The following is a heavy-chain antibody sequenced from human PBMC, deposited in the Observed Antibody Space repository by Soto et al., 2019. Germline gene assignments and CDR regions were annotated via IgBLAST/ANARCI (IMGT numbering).Heavy chain of an antibody. D-gene: IGHD6-13*01. J-gene: IGHJ6*02. CDR2: ISYDGSNK. V-gene: IGHV3-30-3*01. CDR1: GFTFSSYA. CDR3: ARDRAAALTNTMDV. Sequence: GGSLRLSCAASGFTFSSYAMHWVRQAPGKGLEWVAVISYDGSNKYYADSVKGRFTISRDNSKNTLYLQMNSLRAEDTAVYYCARDRAAALTNTMDVWGQGTTVTVSS.